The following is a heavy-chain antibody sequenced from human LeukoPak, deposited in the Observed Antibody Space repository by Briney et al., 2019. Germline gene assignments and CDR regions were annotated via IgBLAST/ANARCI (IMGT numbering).Heavy chain of an antibody. V-gene: IGHV3-48*02. CDR2: IYASTNI. Sequence: GGSLRLSCAASGFTFSSHSMNWVRQAPGKGLEWVSCIYASTNIYHADSVKGRFTISRDNAKNSLYLQMNSLRDEDTAVYYCARLAYCGGDCPRAFDIWGQGTMVTVSS. CDR3: ARLAYCGGDCPRAFDI. D-gene: IGHD2-21*02. J-gene: IGHJ3*02. CDR1: GFTFSSHS.